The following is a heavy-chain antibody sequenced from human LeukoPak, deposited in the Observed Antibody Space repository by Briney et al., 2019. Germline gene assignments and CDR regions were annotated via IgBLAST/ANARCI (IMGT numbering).Heavy chain of an antibody. CDR1: GYTFTTYN. CDR2: MNPNSGNT. V-gene: IGHV1-8*01. J-gene: IGHJ5*02. Sequence: ASVKVSCKASGYTFTTYNINWVRQATGQGLEWMGWMNPNSGNTGYAQKFQGRVTLTRNTSISTAYMDLSSLRSDDTAVYFCARAPRLYSSSTHNWLDPWGQGTLVTVSS. D-gene: IGHD6-19*01. CDR3: ARAPRLYSSSTHNWLDP.